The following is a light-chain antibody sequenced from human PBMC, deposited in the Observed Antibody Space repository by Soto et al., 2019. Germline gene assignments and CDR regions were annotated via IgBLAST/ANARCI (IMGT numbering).Light chain of an antibody. V-gene: IGLV2-14*01. CDR3: VSYTTSASYV. J-gene: IGLJ1*01. CDR2: DIN. CDR1: SSDVGNYIF. Sequence: QSALTQPASVSGSPGQSITISCTGTSSDVGNYIFVSWYRQHPGKAPKLMIYDINNRPSGVSNSFSGSKSGNTASLTISWLQAEDEADYYCVSYTTSASYVFGTGTKLTVL.